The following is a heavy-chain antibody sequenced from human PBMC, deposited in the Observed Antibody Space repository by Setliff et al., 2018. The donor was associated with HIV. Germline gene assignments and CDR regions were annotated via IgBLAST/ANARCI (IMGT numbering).Heavy chain of an antibody. D-gene: IGHD5-12*01. J-gene: IGHJ4*02. CDR1: GYSFTTYW. Sequence: GESLKISCKGSGYSFTTYWIGWVRQVPGKGLEWMGIIYPSDSDIRYSPSFQGQVTISADKSTNTAYLQWSSLKASDTAMYYCAGRKGGGYNLYYFDFWGQGTLVTVSS. CDR2: IYPSDSDI. CDR3: AGRKGGGYNLYYFDF. V-gene: IGHV5-51*01.